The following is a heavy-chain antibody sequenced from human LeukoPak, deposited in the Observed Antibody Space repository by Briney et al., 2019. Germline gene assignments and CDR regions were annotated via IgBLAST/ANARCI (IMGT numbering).Heavy chain of an antibody. D-gene: IGHD2-15*01. CDR3: ARAVVVVVAAKGGNWFDP. J-gene: IGHJ5*02. Sequence: ASVKVSCKASGYTFTSYDINWVRQATGQGLEWMGWMNPNSGSTGYAQKFQGRVTMTRDTSISTAYMELSRLRSDDTAVYYCARAVVVVVAAKGGNWFDPWGQGTLVTVSS. V-gene: IGHV1-8*01. CDR1: GYTFTSYD. CDR2: MNPNSGST.